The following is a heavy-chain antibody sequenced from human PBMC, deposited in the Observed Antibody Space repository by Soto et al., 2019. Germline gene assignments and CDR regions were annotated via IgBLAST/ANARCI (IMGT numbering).Heavy chain of an antibody. J-gene: IGHJ4*02. CDR1: GFSLTTSGVG. CDR2: IHWDDDE. CDR3: AHRLAVPATFDY. Sequence: ASGPTLVNPTQTLTLTCTFSGFSLTTSGVGVGWIRQPPGKALEWLALIHWDDDERHSPSLKSRLTITKDTSKNQVVLTMTNMDPMDTATYFCAHRLAVPATFDYWGQGTLVTVSS. V-gene: IGHV2-5*02.